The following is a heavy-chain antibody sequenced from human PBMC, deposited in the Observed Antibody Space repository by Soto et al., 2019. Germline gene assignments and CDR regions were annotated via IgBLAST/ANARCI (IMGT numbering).Heavy chain of an antibody. CDR3: ARDGATMVRGVIPSTQGYMDV. D-gene: IGHD3-10*01. Sequence: GGSLRLSCAASGFTFSSYSMNWVRQAPGKGLEWVSYISSSSSTIYYADSVKGRFTISRDNAKNSLYLQMNSLRAEDTAVYYCARDGATMVRGVIPSTQGYMDVWGKGTTVTVSS. V-gene: IGHV3-48*01. J-gene: IGHJ6*03. CDR1: GFTFSSYS. CDR2: ISSSSSTI.